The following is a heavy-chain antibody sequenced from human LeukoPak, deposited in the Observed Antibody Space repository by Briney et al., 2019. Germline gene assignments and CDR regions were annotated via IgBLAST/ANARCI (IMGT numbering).Heavy chain of an antibody. V-gene: IGHV3-7*04. CDR1: GFTFSSYW. CDR2: IKQDGSEK. D-gene: IGHD4-17*01. J-gene: IGHJ4*02. Sequence: GGSLRLSCAASGFTFSSYWMSWVRQAPGKGLEWVANIKQDGSEKYYVDSVKGRFTISRDSAKNSLYLQMNSLRAEDTAVYYCARSGTVTTPFRVFDYWGQGTLVTVSS. CDR3: ARSGTVTTPFRVFDY.